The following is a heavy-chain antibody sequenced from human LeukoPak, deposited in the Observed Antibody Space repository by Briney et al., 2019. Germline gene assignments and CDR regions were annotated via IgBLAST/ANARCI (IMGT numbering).Heavy chain of an antibody. J-gene: IGHJ4*02. V-gene: IGHV1-18*01. CDR3: ATKIHEGYCSGGSCLFDY. CDR1: GYTFTSYG. CDR2: ISAYNGNT. Sequence: ASVKVSCKASGYTFTSYGISWVRQAPGQGLEWMGWISAYNGNTNYAQKLQGRVTMTTDTSTSTAYMELRSLRSDDTAVYYCATKIHEGYCSGGSCLFDYWGQGTLVTVSS. D-gene: IGHD2-15*01.